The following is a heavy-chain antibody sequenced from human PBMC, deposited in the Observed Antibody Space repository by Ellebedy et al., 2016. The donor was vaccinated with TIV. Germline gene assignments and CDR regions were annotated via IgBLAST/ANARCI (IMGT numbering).Heavy chain of an antibody. V-gene: IGHV4-59*11. CDR1: GGSLTNHF. Sequence: MPSETLSLTCTVSGGSLTNHFWSWIRQPPGKGLEWIASIYYSGTTNYNPSLKSRVTISVDTSKNQISLTLMSSVSAADTAVYYCARVAITAAVGGGFFDMWGRGTLVTVSS. J-gene: IGHJ2*01. CDR3: ARVAITAAVGGGFFDM. D-gene: IGHD6-13*01. CDR2: IYYSGTT.